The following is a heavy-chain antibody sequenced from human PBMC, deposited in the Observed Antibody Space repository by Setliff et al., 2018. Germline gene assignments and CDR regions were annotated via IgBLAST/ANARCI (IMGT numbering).Heavy chain of an antibody. D-gene: IGHD3-10*01. V-gene: IGHV4-59*08. Sequence: PSETLSLTCTVSDGSISNAYWSWIQQSPGKGLEWIGYIYDTGSTNSDPSLKSRVTMSVDTSKNQVSLKMTSVTAADTAVYYCARHGPTRTDSWFDSFDVWGQGTKVTVSS. CDR1: DGSISNAY. J-gene: IGHJ3*01. CDR3: ARHGPTRTDSWFDSFDV. CDR2: IYDTGST.